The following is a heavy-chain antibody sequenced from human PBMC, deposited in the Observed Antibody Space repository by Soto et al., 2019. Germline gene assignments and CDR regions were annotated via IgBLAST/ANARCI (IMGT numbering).Heavy chain of an antibody. CDR2: VAQSGYI. D-gene: IGHD6-6*01. CDR1: SGSITSSLW. V-gene: IGHV4-4*02. Sequence: SETLSLTCTVSSGSITSSLWWSWVRQSPGKGLEWIGEVAQSGYIHSIPSLKSRLTISLDKSTNRFSLRLTSVTAADTAVYYCARVPIAARPDRGSVRVRMYYYYMDVWGKGTTVTVSS. CDR3: ARVPIAARPDRGSVRVRMYYYYMDV. J-gene: IGHJ6*03.